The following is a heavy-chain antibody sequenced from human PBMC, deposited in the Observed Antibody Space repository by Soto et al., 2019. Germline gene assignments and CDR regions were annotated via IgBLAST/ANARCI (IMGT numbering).Heavy chain of an antibody. CDR2: IYYSGST. Sequence: PSETLSRTCTVSVGSISSYYWSCSRQPPGKGLEWIGYIYYSGSTNYNPSLKSRVTISVDTSKNQFYLKLSSVTAADTAVYYCARVELVAAGKGFDYWGLGTMVTVSS. V-gene: IGHV4-59*01. J-gene: IGHJ4*02. CDR1: VGSISSYY. CDR3: ARVELVAAGKGFDY. D-gene: IGHD6-13*01.